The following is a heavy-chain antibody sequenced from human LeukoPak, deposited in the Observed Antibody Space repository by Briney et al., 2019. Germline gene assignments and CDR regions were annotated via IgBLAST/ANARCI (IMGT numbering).Heavy chain of an antibody. CDR2: IYYSGST. V-gene: IGHV4-39*01. Sequence: PSETLSLTCTVSGGSISSSSYYWGWIRQPPGKGLEWIGSIYYSGSTYYNPSLKSRVTISVDTSKNQFSLKLSSVTAADTAVYYCARPGYSNYYYYYYMDVWGKGTTVTVSS. CDR1: GGSISSSSYY. CDR3: ARPGYSNYYYYYYMDV. J-gene: IGHJ6*03. D-gene: IGHD4-11*01.